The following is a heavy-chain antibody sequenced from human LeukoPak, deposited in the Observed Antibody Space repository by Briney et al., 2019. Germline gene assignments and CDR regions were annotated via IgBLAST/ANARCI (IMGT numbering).Heavy chain of an antibody. CDR1: GFAFSSYW. J-gene: IGHJ4*02. CDR2: INPGGSST. Sequence: QPGGSLRLSCAASGFAFSSYWMHWVRQVPGKGLVWVSRINPGGSSTAYADSVKGRFTISRDNAKNTLYLQMNSLRAEDTAVYYCARSNQADDYWGQGTLVTVSS. V-gene: IGHV3-74*01. CDR3: ARSNQADDY. D-gene: IGHD4-11*01.